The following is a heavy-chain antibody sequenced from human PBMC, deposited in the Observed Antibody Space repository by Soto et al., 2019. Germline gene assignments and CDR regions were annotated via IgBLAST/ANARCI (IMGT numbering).Heavy chain of an antibody. CDR3: ARHISSGTNIAAIRSFDP. V-gene: IGHV4-31*03. CDR1: GGSISNGGYY. J-gene: IGHJ5*02. CDR2: IYYSGST. Sequence: SETLSLTCTVSGGSISNGGYYWSWIRQHPGKGLEWIGYIYYSGSTYYNPSLKSRITKSADTSKNQFSLKLSFVTAADTAVYYCARHISSGTNIAAIRSFDPWGQGTLVTVSS. D-gene: IGHD1-7*01.